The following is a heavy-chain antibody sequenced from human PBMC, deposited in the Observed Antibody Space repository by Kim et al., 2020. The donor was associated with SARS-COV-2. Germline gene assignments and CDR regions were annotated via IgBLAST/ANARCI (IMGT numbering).Heavy chain of an antibody. Sequence: GGSLRLSCAASGFTFSSYGMHWVRQAPGKGLEWVAVISYDGSNKYYADSVKGRFTISRDNSKNTLYLQMNSLRAEDTAVYYCAKGDYEHNFGYYYYGMDVWGQGTTVTVSS. CDR2: ISYDGSNK. V-gene: IGHV3-30*18. CDR1: GFTFSSYG. J-gene: IGHJ6*02. CDR3: AKGDYEHNFGYYYYGMDV. D-gene: IGHD4-17*01.